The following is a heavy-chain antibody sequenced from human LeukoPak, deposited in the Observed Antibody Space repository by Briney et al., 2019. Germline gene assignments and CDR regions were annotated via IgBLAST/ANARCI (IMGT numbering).Heavy chain of an antibody. CDR1: GFTFSSYA. Sequence: PGGSLRLFCATSGFTFSSYAMAWVRQAPGKGLEYVSSISSNGGSTYYGNSVKGRFTISRDNSKNTLYLQMDTLTPEDMGVYYCARSLGYYDYCGQGTLVTVSS. CDR3: ARSLGYYDY. J-gene: IGHJ4*02. V-gene: IGHV3-64*01. CDR2: ISSNGGST. D-gene: IGHD3-22*01.